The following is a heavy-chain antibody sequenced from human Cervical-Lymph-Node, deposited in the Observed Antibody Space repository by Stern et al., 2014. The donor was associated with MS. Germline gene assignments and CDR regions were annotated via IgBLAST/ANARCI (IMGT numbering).Heavy chain of an antibody. CDR3: ARETGGYTYGDTDFFDY. Sequence: QVQLVQSGPGLVKPSQTLSLTCIVSGGSISSGSFYWNWIRQPAGRGLEWIGRIYSSGSTHYNPYLKSRVTISGDTSKNTFSLKLISMTAADTAIYYCARETGGYTYGDTDFFDYWGQGALVTVSS. J-gene: IGHJ4*02. V-gene: IGHV4-61*02. CDR2: IYSSGST. D-gene: IGHD5-12*01. CDR1: GGSISSGSFY.